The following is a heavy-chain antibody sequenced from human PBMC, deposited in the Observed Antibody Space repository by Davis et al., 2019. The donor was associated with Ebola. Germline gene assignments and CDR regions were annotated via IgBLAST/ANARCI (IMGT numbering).Heavy chain of an antibody. Sequence: PGGSLRLSCAASGFTFSSYGMYWVRQAPGKGLEWVAVIWYDGSNKYYADSVKGRFTISRDNSKNTLYLQMNSLRAEDTAVYYCARDRSIAAPRGMDVRGQGTTVTVSS. CDR1: GFTFSSYG. V-gene: IGHV3-33*08. CDR2: IWYDGSNK. D-gene: IGHD6-6*01. J-gene: IGHJ6*02. CDR3: ARDRSIAAPRGMDV.